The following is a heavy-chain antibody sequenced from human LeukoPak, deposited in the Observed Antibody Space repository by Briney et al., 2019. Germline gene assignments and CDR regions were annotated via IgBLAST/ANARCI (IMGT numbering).Heavy chain of an antibody. D-gene: IGHD3-10*01. V-gene: IGHV3-9*01. CDR1: GFTFDDYA. CDR2: IDWNGDDT. CDR3: ARHGGGQYYHGSGNNVFDI. Sequence: GRSLRLSCAGSGFTFDDYAIYWVRQTPGKGLEWVSGIDWNGDDTDYADSVKGRFIISRDNSKKTLYVQIKSLSAEDTAAYFCARHGGGQYYHGSGNNVFDIWGQGTLVTVSS. J-gene: IGHJ3*02.